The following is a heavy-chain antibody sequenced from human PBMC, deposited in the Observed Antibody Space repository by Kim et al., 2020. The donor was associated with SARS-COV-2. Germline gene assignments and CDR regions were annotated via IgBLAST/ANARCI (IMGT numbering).Heavy chain of an antibody. CDR2: IYYSGST. Sequence: SETLSLTCTVSGGSVSSGSYYWSWIRQPPGKGLEWIGYIYYSGSTNYNPSLKSRVTISVDTSKNQFSLKLSSVTAADTAVYYCARDQVIVVGENYYYYGMDVWGQGTTVTVSS. V-gene: IGHV4-61*01. CDR3: ARDQVIVVGENYYYYGMDV. CDR1: GGSVSSGSYY. J-gene: IGHJ6*02. D-gene: IGHD3-22*01.